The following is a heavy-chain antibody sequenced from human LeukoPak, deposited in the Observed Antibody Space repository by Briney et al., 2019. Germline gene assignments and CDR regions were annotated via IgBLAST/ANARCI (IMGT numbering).Heavy chain of an antibody. CDR3: ARVAAAGTVVDY. D-gene: IGHD6-13*01. Sequence: SETLSLTCAVYGGSFSGYYWSWIPKPPGKGREGMGEINHSGSTNYNPSLKSRVTISVDTSKNQFSLKLSSVTAADTAVYYCARVAAAGTVVDYWGQGTLVTVSS. CDR2: INHSGST. J-gene: IGHJ4*02. V-gene: IGHV4-34*01. CDR1: GGSFSGYY.